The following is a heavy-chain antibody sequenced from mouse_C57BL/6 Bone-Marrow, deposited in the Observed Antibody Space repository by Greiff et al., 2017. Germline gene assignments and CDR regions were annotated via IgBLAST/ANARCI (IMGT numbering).Heavy chain of an antibody. CDR2: ISSGGSYT. J-gene: IGHJ1*03. Sequence: EVKVVESGGDLVKPGGSLKLSCAASGFTFSSYGMSWVRQTPDKRLEWVATISSGGSYTYYPDSVKGRITISRDNAKNTLYLHMTSLKSEYTAMYCCAGRGASWYFDVWGTGTTVTVSS. V-gene: IGHV5-6*02. CDR1: GFTFSSYG. CDR3: AGRGASWYFDV.